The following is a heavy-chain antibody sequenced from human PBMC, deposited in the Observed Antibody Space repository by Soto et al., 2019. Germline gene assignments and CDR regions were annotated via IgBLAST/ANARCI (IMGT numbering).Heavy chain of an antibody. J-gene: IGHJ6*02. CDR1: GGTFSSYA. D-gene: IGHD6-19*01. Sequence: SVKVSCKASGGTFSSYAISWVRQARGQGLEWMGGSIPIFDTANYAQKFQGRVTITADESTSTAYMELSSLRSEDTAVYYCARDHGSVAGNNSYYYYGMDVWGQGTTVTVSS. CDR2: SIPIFDTA. V-gene: IGHV1-69*13. CDR3: ARDHGSVAGNNSYYYYGMDV.